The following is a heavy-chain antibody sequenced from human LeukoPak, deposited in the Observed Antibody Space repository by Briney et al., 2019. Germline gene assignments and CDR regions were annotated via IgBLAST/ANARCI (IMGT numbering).Heavy chain of an antibody. V-gene: IGHV3-23*01. D-gene: IGHD3-9*01. CDR1: GFTFSSYG. CDR2: ISGSGGST. J-gene: IGHJ3*01. CDR3: AKEAHLRYFDWSGP. Sequence: GGSLRLSCAASGFTFSSYGMSWVRQAPAKGLEWVSAISGSGGSTYYADSVKGRFTISRDNSKNTLYMQMNSLRAEDTAVYYCAKEAHLRYFDWSGPWGQGTMVTVSS.